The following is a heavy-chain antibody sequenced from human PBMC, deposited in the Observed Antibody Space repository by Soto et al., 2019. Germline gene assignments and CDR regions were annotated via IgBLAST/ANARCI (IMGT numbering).Heavy chain of an antibody. Sequence: QVQLQESGPGVVKPSGTLSLTCGVSGGSISSINWWSWVRQAPGKGLEWIGEIYQSGSSNYNPSHKSRAIISADKPKNRFFPNLTSVIAATTAVYYCARSLGVHSRYRFDASGQGTLVPVSS. CDR2: IYQSGSS. CDR3: ARSLGVHSRYRFDA. J-gene: IGHJ5*02. CDR1: GGSISSINW. V-gene: IGHV4-4*02. D-gene: IGHD3-16*01.